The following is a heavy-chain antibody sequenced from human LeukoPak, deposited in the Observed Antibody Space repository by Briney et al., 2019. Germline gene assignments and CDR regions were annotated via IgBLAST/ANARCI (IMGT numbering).Heavy chain of an antibody. Sequence: GASVKVSCKASGYTFTSYDINWVRQATGQGLEWMGWMNPNSGNTGYAQKFQGRVTITRNTSISTAYMELSSLRSEDTAVYYCARGRSGYDSYYYYGMDVWGQGTTVTVSS. V-gene: IGHV1-8*01. CDR2: MNPNSGNT. D-gene: IGHD5-12*01. CDR1: GYTFTSYD. J-gene: IGHJ6*02. CDR3: ARGRSGYDSYYYYGMDV.